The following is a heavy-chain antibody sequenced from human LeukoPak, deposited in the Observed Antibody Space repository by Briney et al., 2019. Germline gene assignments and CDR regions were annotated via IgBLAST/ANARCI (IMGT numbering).Heavy chain of an antibody. D-gene: IGHD1-26*01. CDR3: ARGRSYTLFDY. J-gene: IGHJ4*02. CDR2: IYYSGST. CDR1: GGSISSNSYY. V-gene: IGHV4-39*01. Sequence: SETLSLTCAVSGGSISSNSYYWGWIRQPPGKGLEWIGSIYYSGSTYYNPSLKSRVTISVDTSKNQFSLKLSSVTAADTAVYYCARGRSYTLFDYWGQGTLVTVSS.